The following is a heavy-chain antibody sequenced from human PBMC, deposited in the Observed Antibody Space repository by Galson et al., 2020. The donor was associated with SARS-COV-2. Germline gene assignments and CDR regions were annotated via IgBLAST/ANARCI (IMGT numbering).Heavy chain of an antibody. CDR3: AIQPGGRYRSHR. CDR2: IYSGGST. D-gene: IGHD1-26*01. CDR1: GFTFSTHA. V-gene: IGHV3-23*03. J-gene: IGHJ4*02. Sequence: GGSLRLSCAASGFTFSTHAMNWVRQAPGKGLEWVSAIYSGGSTFYSDSVKGRFTISRDNSRSRVSLQMNSLRTEDTAVYYCAIQPGGRYRSHRWGQGTLVTVSS.